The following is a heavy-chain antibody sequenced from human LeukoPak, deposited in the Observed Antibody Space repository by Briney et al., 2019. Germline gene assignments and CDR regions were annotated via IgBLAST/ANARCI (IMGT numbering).Heavy chain of an antibody. CDR2: INPNSGGT. Sequence: ASVKVSCKASGYTFTGYYMHWVRQAPGQGLEWMGRINPNSGGTNYAQKFQGRVTMTRDTSISTAYMELCSLRSEDTAVYYCARGHSESYDYWGQGTLVTVSS. V-gene: IGHV1-2*06. D-gene: IGHD6-13*01. J-gene: IGHJ4*02. CDR1: GYTFTGYY. CDR3: ARGHSESYDY.